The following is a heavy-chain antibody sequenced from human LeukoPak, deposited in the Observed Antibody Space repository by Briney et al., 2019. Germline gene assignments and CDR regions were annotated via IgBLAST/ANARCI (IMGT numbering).Heavy chain of an antibody. J-gene: IGHJ1*01. CDR3: AKYYYHRSGYSEYFQH. V-gene: IGHV1-18*01. D-gene: IGHD3-22*01. CDR1: GYTFTNYG. Sequence: ASVKVSCKASGYTFTNYGISWVRQAPGQGLEWMGWISAYNGNTNYAEKLQGRVTMTTETSTSTAYMELRSLRADDTAVYYCAKYYYHRSGYSEYFQHWGQGTLVTVSA. CDR2: ISAYNGNT.